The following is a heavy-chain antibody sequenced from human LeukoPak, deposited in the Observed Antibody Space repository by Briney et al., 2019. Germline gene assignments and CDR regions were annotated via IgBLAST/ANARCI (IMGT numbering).Heavy chain of an antibody. D-gene: IGHD3-10*01. CDR1: GYTFTAYY. V-gene: IGHV1-2*02. Sequence: ASVKVACKASGYTFTAYYMHWVRQAPGQGLEWMGWINPNSGGTKYAQNFQGRVTMTRDTSISTAYMELSSLRSDDTAVYYCARDRGGDAFDIWGHGTMVTISS. CDR3: ARDRGGDAFDI. J-gene: IGHJ3*02. CDR2: INPNSGGT.